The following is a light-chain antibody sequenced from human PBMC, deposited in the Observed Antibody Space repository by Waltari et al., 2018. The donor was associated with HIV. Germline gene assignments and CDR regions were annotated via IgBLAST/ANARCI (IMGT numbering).Light chain of an antibody. CDR3: QAWDSSSAVV. J-gene: IGLJ2*01. Sequence: SYELTQPPPVSVPPGQPASITCPGEKLGDTYASWYQQKPGQSPVLVIHQNSKRPSGFPERFSGSNSGDTATLTISGTQAVDEADYYCQAWDSSSAVVFGGGTKLTVL. CDR1: KLGDTY. CDR2: QNS. V-gene: IGLV3-1*01.